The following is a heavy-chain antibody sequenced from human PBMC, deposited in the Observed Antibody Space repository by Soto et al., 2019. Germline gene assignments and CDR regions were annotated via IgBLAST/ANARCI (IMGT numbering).Heavy chain of an antibody. D-gene: IGHD3-10*01. V-gene: IGHV3-21*01. Sequence: EVQLVESGGGLVKPGGSLRLSCAASGFTFSSYSMNWVRQAPGKGLEWVSSISSSSSYIYYADSVKGRFTISRDNAKYALYLQMNSLRAEDTAVYYCARDLWFGENQGAFDIWGQGTMVTVSS. CDR3: ARDLWFGENQGAFDI. CDR2: ISSSSSYI. J-gene: IGHJ3*02. CDR1: GFTFSSYS.